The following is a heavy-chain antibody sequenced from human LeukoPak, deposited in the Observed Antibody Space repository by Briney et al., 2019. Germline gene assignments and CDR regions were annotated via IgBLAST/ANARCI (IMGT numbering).Heavy chain of an antibody. J-gene: IGHJ6*03. V-gene: IGHV3-11*01. Sequence: GGSLRLSCVVSGFGFSDSYMTWIRQTPGKGLEWLAYISGSGSDIYYADSVKGRFNISRDNSKSTLYLQMNSLRAEDTAVYYCATGYQYYDYYYMDVWGKGTTVTISS. CDR3: ATGYQYYDYYYMDV. D-gene: IGHD6-25*01. CDR2: ISGSGSDI. CDR1: GFGFSDSY.